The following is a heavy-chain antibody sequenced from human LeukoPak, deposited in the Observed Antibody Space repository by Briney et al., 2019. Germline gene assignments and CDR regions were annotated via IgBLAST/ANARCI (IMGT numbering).Heavy chain of an antibody. CDR3: ARSTYYYDSSGYYIGLYFQH. D-gene: IGHD3-22*01. J-gene: IGHJ1*01. CDR1: GYTFTSHG. Sequence: ASVKVSCKASGYTFTSHGISWVRQAPGQGLEWMAWINTYIGNTHYAQKLQGRVTMTTDTSTSTAYMEVRSLRSDDTAVYYCARSTYYYDSSGYYIGLYFQHWGQGTLVTVSS. V-gene: IGHV1-18*01. CDR2: INTYIGNT.